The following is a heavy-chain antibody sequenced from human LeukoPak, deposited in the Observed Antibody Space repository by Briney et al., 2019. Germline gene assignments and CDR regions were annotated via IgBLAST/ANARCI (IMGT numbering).Heavy chain of an antibody. CDR2: IKQDGSEK. J-gene: IGHJ4*02. D-gene: IGHD3-9*01. V-gene: IGHV3-7*01. CDR3: AKDDILTGYDRGYFDY. CDR1: GSTFSNYW. Sequence: GGSLRLSCAASGSTFSNYWMSWVRQAPGKGLEWVANIKQDGSEKYYVDSVKGRFTISRDDAKNSLYLQMNSLRAEDTAVYYCAKDDILTGYDRGYFDYWGQGTLVTVSS.